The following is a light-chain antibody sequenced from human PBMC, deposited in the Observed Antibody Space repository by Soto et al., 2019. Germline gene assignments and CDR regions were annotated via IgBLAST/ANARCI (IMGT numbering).Light chain of an antibody. J-gene: IGKJ5*01. Sequence: EVVMTQSPATLSVSPGERATLSCRASQTVSSNLAWYQQKPGQSPRLLIYGTSTRATGVPARFSGSGSGTEFTLSISSLQSEDFAVYYCQQYNNWPPITFGQGTRLEIK. CDR3: QQYNNWPPIT. CDR1: QTVSSN. CDR2: GTS. V-gene: IGKV3-15*01.